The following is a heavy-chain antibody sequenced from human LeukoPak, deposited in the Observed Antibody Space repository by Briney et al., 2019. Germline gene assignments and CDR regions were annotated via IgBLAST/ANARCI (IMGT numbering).Heavy chain of an antibody. CDR3: AREHSGYDS. CDR1: GFTFNSQV. J-gene: IGHJ5*02. Sequence: PGGSLRLSCAASGFTFNSQVMSWVRQAPGKGLEWVSSISGSGGSTYYADSVKGRFTISRDNSKNTLYLQMNSLRADDTAVYYCAREHSGYDSWGQGTLLTVSS. D-gene: IGHD5-12*01. V-gene: IGHV3-23*01. CDR2: ISGSGGST.